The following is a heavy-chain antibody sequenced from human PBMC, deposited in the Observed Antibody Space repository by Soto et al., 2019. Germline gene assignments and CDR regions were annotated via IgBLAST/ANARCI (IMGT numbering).Heavy chain of an antibody. CDR2: ISGSGST. J-gene: IGHJ5*02. CDR3: ASSGYSGYFA. V-gene: IGHV4-4*07. Sequence: LETLSLTCSVSDGSMNSYYWSWIRQPAGKGLEWIGRISGSGSTNYNPSLKSRVTMSVDTSKGQFSLNLRSVTAADTAVYYCASSGYSGYFAWGQGTLVTVSS. CDR1: DGSMNSYY. D-gene: IGHD5-12*01.